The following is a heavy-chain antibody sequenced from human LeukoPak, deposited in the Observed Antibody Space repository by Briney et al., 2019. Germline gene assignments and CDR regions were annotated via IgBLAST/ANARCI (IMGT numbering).Heavy chain of an antibody. V-gene: IGHV1-2*02. Sequence: GASVKVSCKASGYTFTGYYMHWVRQAPGQGLEWMGWINPNSGGTNYAQKFQGRVTMTRDTSISTAYMELSSLRSEDTAVYYCAGRREYYDYVWGSYRFSYFDYWGQGTLVTVSS. D-gene: IGHD3-16*02. CDR3: AGRREYYDYVWGSYRFSYFDY. CDR1: GYTFTGYY. CDR2: INPNSGGT. J-gene: IGHJ4*02.